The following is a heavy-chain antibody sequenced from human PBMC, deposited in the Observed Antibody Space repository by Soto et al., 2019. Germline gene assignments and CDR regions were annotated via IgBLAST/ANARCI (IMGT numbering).Heavy chain of an antibody. CDR1: GLTFSNYA. Sequence: GGSLRLSCAASGLTFSNYAMSWVRQAPGKGLEWVSTVTGDGVTTSYADSVKGRFTISRDNSKNTLYLQMSGLRADDTAVYYCAKRLSYYLDSWGHGTLVTVSS. CDR2: VTGDGVTT. J-gene: IGHJ4*01. V-gene: IGHV3-23*01. D-gene: IGHD3-16*02. CDR3: AKRLSYYLDS.